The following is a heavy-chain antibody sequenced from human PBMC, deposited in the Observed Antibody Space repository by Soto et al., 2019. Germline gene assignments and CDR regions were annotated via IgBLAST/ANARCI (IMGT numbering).Heavy chain of an antibody. CDR2: IWYDGSNK. V-gene: IGHV3-33*01. CDR3: ARSSAAAGTGWFDP. D-gene: IGHD6-13*01. J-gene: IGHJ5*02. CDR1: GFTFSSYG. Sequence: QVQLVESGGGVVQPGRSLRLSCAASGFTFSSYGMHWVRQAPGKGLEWVAVIWYDGSNKYYADSVKGRFTISRDNSKNTLELQMNSLRAEDTAVYYCARSSAAAGTGWFDPWGQGTLVTVSS.